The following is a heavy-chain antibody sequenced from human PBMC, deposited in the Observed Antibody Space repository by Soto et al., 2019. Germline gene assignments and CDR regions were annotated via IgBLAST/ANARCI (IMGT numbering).Heavy chain of an antibody. D-gene: IGHD5-12*01. V-gene: IGHV3-33*01. CDR2: IWYDGSNK. CDR3: ARDGGYSGYTSYYFDY. J-gene: IGHJ4*02. CDR1: GFTFSSYG. Sequence: GASLRLSCAASGFTFSSYGMHWARQAPGKGLEWVAVIWYDGSNKYYADSVKGRFTISRDNSKNTLYLQMNSLRAEDTAVYYCARDGGYSGYTSYYFDYWGQGTLVTVSS.